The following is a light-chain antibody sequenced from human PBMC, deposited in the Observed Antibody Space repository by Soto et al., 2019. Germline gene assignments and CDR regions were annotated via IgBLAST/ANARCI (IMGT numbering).Light chain of an antibody. CDR2: GAS. Sequence: EIVLTQSPGTLSLSPGERATLSCRASQSVSSSYLAWYQQKPGRAPRLLIYGASSRATGISDRFSGSGSETDFTLTISRLEPEDFAVYYCQQYGSSPWTFGQGTKVEIK. J-gene: IGKJ1*01. CDR3: QQYGSSPWT. V-gene: IGKV3-20*01. CDR1: QSVSSSY.